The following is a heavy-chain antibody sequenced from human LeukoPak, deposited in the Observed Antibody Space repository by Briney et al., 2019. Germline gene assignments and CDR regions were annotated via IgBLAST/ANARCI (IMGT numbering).Heavy chain of an antibody. D-gene: IGHD1-26*01. V-gene: IGHV4-34*01. CDR1: GGSFSGYY. Sequence: SETLSLTCAVYGGSFSGYYWSLIRQPPGKGLEWIGEINHSGSTNYNPSLKSRVTISVDTSKNQFSLKLSSVTAADTAVYYCARGGGRSGSCDFDYWGQGTLVTVSS. CDR2: INHSGST. CDR3: ARGGGRSGSCDFDY. J-gene: IGHJ4*02.